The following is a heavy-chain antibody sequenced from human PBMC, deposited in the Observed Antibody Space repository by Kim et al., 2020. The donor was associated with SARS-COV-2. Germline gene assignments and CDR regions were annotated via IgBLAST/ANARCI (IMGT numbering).Heavy chain of an antibody. J-gene: IGHJ4*02. CDR1: GGSISSSSYY. Sequence: SETLSLTCTVSGGSISSSSYYWGWIRQPPGKGLEWIGSIYYSGSTYYNPSLKSRVTISVDTSKNQFSLKLSSVTAADTAVYYCARVWHYPLVYHYDSSGYYWRYWGQGTLVTVSS. D-gene: IGHD3-22*01. CDR3: ARVWHYPLVYHYDSSGYYWRY. CDR2: IYYSGST. V-gene: IGHV4-39*07.